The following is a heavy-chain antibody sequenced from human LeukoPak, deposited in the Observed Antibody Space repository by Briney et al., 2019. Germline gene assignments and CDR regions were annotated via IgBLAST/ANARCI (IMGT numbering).Heavy chain of an antibody. CDR2: ISAYNGNT. Sequence: GASVKVSCKASGYTFTDYFMNWVRQAPGQGLEWMGWISAYNGNTNYAQKLQGRVTMTTDTSTSTAYMELRSLRSDDTAVYYCARDRSYYGSGSGRGYYYYMDVWGKGTTVTVSS. CDR3: ARDRSYYGSGSGRGYYYYMDV. D-gene: IGHD3-10*01. V-gene: IGHV1-18*04. CDR1: GYTFTDYF. J-gene: IGHJ6*03.